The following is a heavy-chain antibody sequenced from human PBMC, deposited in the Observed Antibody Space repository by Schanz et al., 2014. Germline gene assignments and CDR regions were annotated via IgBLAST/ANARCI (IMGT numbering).Heavy chain of an antibody. J-gene: IGHJ4*02. Sequence: QVQLQQWGAGLLKPSETLSLTCAVSGGPFSGYWGWIRQPPGKGLEWIGEINHSGSTNYNPTLKSRVPIAVATSRTQFSLKRSSVTAADTAVYYCARTFRCGGGECSTWADWGQGTLVTVSS. V-gene: IGHV4-34*01. CDR2: INHSGST. CDR1: GGPFSGY. CDR3: ARTFRCGGGECSTWAD. D-gene: IGHD2-21*01.